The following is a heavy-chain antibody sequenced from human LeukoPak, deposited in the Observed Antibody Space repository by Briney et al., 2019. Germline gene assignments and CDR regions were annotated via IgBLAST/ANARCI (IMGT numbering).Heavy chain of an antibody. CDR3: ARHEAYYYDSSGYPIFDY. J-gene: IGHJ4*02. CDR2: IYYSGNT. V-gene: IGHV4-39*01. CDR1: GDSISSSSYY. Sequence: SETLSLTCTVFGDSISSSSYYWGWIRQPPGKGLEWIGSIYYSGNTYYNPSLKSRVTISVDTSKNQFSLKLSSVTAADTAVYYCARHEAYYYDSSGYPIFDYWGQGTLVTVSS. D-gene: IGHD3-22*01.